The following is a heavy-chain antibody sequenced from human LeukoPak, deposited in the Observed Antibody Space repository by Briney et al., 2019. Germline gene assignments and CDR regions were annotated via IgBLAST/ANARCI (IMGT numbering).Heavy chain of an antibody. CDR1: GFTFRVYG. V-gene: IGHV3-48*03. Sequence: GGSLRLSCAASGFTFRVYGMSWVRQAPGKGLEWISYIVSSGTTIYYADSVKGRFTISRDNAKNSLFLQMNSLRAEDTAVYYCARERFYSGSFYYFDYWGQGALVTVSS. CDR2: IVSSGTTI. D-gene: IGHD1-26*01. J-gene: IGHJ4*02. CDR3: ARERFYSGSFYYFDY.